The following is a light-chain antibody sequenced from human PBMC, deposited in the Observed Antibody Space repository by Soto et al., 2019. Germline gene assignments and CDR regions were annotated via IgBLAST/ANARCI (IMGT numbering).Light chain of an antibody. J-gene: IGKJ1*01. V-gene: IGKV3-20*01. CDR1: QSVGSNY. Sequence: EIVLTQTPGTLSLSPGERATLPCRASQSVGSNYLAWYQQKPGQAPRLLIYGASSRATGIPDRFSGGGSGTDFTLTISRLEPEDFAVYYCQQYNYSPWTYGQGTKVDIK. CDR2: GAS. CDR3: QQYNYSPWT.